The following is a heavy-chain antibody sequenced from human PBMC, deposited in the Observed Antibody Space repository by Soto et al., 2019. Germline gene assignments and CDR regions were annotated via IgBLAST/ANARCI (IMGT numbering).Heavy chain of an antibody. CDR1: GGCISSYY. CDR2: IYYSGST. Sequence: SETLSLTCTVSGGCISSYYWSWIRQPPGKGLEWIGYIYYSGSTNYNPSLKSRVTISVDTSKNQFSLKLSSVTAADTAVYYCATSSSGLNWFDPWGQGTLVTVSS. D-gene: IGHD6-6*01. CDR3: ATSSSGLNWFDP. V-gene: IGHV4-59*01. J-gene: IGHJ5*02.